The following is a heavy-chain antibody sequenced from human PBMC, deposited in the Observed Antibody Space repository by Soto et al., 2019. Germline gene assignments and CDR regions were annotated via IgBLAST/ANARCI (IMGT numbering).Heavy chain of an antibody. CDR3: APRLIGQVTDWGFHP. Sequence: QITLKESGPTLVKPTQTLTLTCTFSGFSLSTSGVTVGWIRQPPGKALERLGHIYWEDEKGYSPSLMCRLTVTKDTSKVQVVPTLSNMAPVDTAIYYCAPRLIGQVTDWGFHPWRQGTLVTVFS. J-gene: IGHJ5*02. D-gene: IGHD7-27*01. V-gene: IGHV2-5*02. CDR2: IYWEDEK. CDR1: GFSLSTSGVT.